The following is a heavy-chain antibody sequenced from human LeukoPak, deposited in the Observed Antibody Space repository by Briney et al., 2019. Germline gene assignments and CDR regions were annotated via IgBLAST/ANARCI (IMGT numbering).Heavy chain of an antibody. CDR1: GYTFTAYY. J-gene: IGHJ5*02. CDR2: INPSSGGT. CDR3: ATSYYDILTGVINWFDP. D-gene: IGHD3-9*01. Sequence: AAVKVSCKASGYTFTAYYMHWVRQAPGQGLEWMGWINPSSGGTNYAQKFQGRVTMTRDTSISTAYMELSRLRSDDTAVYYCATSYYDILTGVINWFDPWGQGTLVTVSS. V-gene: IGHV1-2*02.